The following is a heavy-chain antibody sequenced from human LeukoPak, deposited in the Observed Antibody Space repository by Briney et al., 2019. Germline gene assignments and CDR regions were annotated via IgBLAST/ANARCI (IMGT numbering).Heavy chain of an antibody. Sequence: SETLSLTCTVSGGSVTTGRYYWSWIRQSPGEGLEWIGYISYRGTTNYNPSLKSRITISVDTSKNQFSLKVISVTAADTAVYYCVREHDWGDFDYWGQGTLVTVSS. J-gene: IGHJ4*02. CDR2: ISYRGTT. CDR3: VREHDWGDFDY. V-gene: IGHV4-61*01. D-gene: IGHD3-9*01. CDR1: GGSVTTGRYY.